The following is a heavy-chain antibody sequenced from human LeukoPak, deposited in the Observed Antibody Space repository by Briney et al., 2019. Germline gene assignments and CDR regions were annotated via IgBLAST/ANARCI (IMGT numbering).Heavy chain of an antibody. CDR2: IYYSGST. J-gene: IGHJ4*02. Sequence: SETLSLTCTVSGGSISSYYWSWIRQPPGKGLEWIGYIYYSGSTNYNPSLKSRVTISVDTSKNQFSLKLGSVTAADTAVYYCARDSWWFGELMFDYWGQGTLVTVSS. CDR3: ARDSWWFGELMFDY. CDR1: GGSISSYY. V-gene: IGHV4-59*01. D-gene: IGHD3-10*01.